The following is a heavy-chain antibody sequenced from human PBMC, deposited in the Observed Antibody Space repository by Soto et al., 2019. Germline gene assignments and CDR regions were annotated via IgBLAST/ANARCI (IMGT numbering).Heavy chain of an antibody. Sequence: QVQLLASGPGLVKPSETLSLTCTVSGDSISDYYWSWMRQPPGKGLEWIGYIYYNGNTNYNPSLKSRVTMSVDTSKNQFSLRLSSVTAADTALYYCARDVGGTVTLEAAFDFGGQGTMVTVS. V-gene: IGHV4-59*01. D-gene: IGHD4-17*01. CDR3: ARDVGGTVTLEAAFDF. CDR1: GDSISDYY. CDR2: IYYNGNT. J-gene: IGHJ3*01.